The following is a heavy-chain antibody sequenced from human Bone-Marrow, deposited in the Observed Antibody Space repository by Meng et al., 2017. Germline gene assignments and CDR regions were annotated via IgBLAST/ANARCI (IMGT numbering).Heavy chain of an antibody. V-gene: IGHV4-61*02. CDR1: GGSISSGSYY. CDR2: IYTSGST. D-gene: IGHD3-22*01. J-gene: IGHJ5*02. CDR3: AMMTRNYYDSSGYYLGWFDP. Sequence: SETLSLTCTVSGGSISSGSYYWSWILQPAGKGLEWIGRIYTSGSTNYNPSLKSRVTISVDTSKNQFSLKLSSVTAADTAVYYCAMMTRNYYDSSGYYLGWFDPWGQGTLVTVSS.